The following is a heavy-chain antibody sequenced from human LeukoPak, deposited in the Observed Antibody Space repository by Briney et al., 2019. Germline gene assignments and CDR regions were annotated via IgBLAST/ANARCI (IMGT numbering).Heavy chain of an antibody. CDR1: GGSISSSSYY. J-gene: IGHJ3*02. V-gene: IGHV4-39*01. CDR3: ARKRWGLDI. CDR2: IHYSGRT. D-gene: IGHD4-23*01. Sequence: PSETLSLTCTVSGGSISSSSYYWGWLRQPPGKGLEWIGTIHYSGRTYYNPSLESRVTISVDTSKNQFSLKLSSVTAADTAVYYCARKRWGLDIWGQGTMVAVSS.